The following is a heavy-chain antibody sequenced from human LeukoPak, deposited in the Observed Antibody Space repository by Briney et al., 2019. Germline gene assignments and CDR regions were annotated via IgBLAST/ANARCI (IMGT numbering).Heavy chain of an antibody. Sequence: ASVKVSCKASGGTFSSYAISWVRHATGQGLEWMGWMSPNSGDTGYAQKFQGRVTMTRDTSISTAYMELTSLRSEDTAIYYCARGPPNWGFDFWGQGALVTVSS. D-gene: IGHD7-27*01. CDR2: MSPNSGDT. V-gene: IGHV1-8*02. CDR1: GGTFSSYA. CDR3: ARGPPNWGFDF. J-gene: IGHJ4*02.